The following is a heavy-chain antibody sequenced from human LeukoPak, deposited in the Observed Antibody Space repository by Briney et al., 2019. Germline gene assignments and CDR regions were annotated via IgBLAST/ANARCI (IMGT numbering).Heavy chain of an antibody. V-gene: IGHV3-53*01. D-gene: IGHD2-2*01. CDR1: GLTVSSNY. CDR3: ARWYCDRTSCYYDY. CDR2: IYSDGTT. Sequence: GGSLRLSCAASGLTVSSNYMSWVRQAPGKGLEWVSMIYSDGTTHYADSVKGRFTISRDNSKTTLNLQMISLRAEDTAVYYCARWYCDRTSCYYDYWGQGTLVTVSS. J-gene: IGHJ4*02.